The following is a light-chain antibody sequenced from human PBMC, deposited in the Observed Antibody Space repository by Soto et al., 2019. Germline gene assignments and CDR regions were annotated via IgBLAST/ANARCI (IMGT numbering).Light chain of an antibody. CDR2: DAS. Sequence: EIVLTQSPATLSVSPGERATLSCRASQSVSSNLAWYQQKPGQAPRLLIYDASTRATGIPARFSGSGSGTEFTLTISILQSEDLAVYYCQQYSNWPPITFGPGTKVEIK. CDR3: QQYSNWPPIT. J-gene: IGKJ3*01. CDR1: QSVSSN. V-gene: IGKV3-15*01.